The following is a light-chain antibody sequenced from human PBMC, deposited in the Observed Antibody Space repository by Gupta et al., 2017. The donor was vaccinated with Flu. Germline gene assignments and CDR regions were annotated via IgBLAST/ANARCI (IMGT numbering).Light chain of an antibody. CDR2: AAS. Sequence: DIQMTQSPSSLSASVGDRVTITCRESQSISSSLNWYQHIPGKARKLLIYAASRLQSGVPSSFSGSGYGTYFTLTISRLQPEDSATYYCQQRDSTPWTFGQGTKVEIK. CDR3: QQRDSTPWT. CDR1: QSISSS. J-gene: IGKJ1*01. V-gene: IGKV1-39*01.